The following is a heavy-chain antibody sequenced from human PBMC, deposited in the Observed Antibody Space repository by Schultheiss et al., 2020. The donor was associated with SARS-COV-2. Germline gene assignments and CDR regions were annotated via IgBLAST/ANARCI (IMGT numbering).Heavy chain of an antibody. CDR1: GYTFTSYA. D-gene: IGHD6-13*01. V-gene: IGHV1-2*04. Sequence: ASVKVSCKASGYTFTSYAMHWVRQAPGQRLEWMGWISAYNGNTNYAQKFQGWVTMTRDTSISTAYMELSRLRSDDTAVYYCARKGSSWDYGMDVWGQGTTVTVSS. CDR3: ARKGSSWDYGMDV. CDR2: ISAYNGNT. J-gene: IGHJ6*02.